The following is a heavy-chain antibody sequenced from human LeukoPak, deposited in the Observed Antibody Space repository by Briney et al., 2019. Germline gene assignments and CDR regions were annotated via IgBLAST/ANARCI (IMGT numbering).Heavy chain of an antibody. V-gene: IGHV4-38-2*01. CDR1: GYSISSGYY. J-gene: IGHJ4*02. CDR2: IYHSGST. D-gene: IGHD5-18*01. Sequence: SETLSLTCVVSGYSISSGYYWGWIRQPPGKGLEWIGYIYHSGSTYYKPSLKSRVTISVDTSKNQFSLKLSSVTAADTAIYYCARHGYSVTTADYWGQGTLVIVSS. CDR3: ARHGYSVTTADY.